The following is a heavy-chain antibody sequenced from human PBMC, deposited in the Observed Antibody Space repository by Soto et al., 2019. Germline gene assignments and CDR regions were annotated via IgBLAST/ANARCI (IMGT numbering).Heavy chain of an antibody. Sequence: GSLRLSCLASGFSFNSFNMNWIRRAPGRGLEWVASIGVSGDNIYYGDSMQGRFTISRDNSKRSVFLDLNSLRVEDTAVYYCARDLGLLKSVFDYWGQGTLVTVSS. J-gene: IGHJ4*02. CDR3: ARDLGLLKSVFDY. V-gene: IGHV3-21*01. CDR2: IGVSGDNI. CDR1: GFSFNSFN. D-gene: IGHD7-27*01.